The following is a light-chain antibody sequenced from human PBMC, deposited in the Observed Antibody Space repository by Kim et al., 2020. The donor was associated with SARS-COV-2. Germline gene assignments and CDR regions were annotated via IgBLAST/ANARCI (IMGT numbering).Light chain of an antibody. CDR3: QQSNNFPIT. V-gene: IGKV1-12*01. J-gene: IGKJ5*01. CDR2: AAS. Sequence: DVQMTQSPSSASASVGDRVIITCRASQGIASWLAWYQQKPGKAPRLLVFAASALQDGVPSRFSGSGFGTHFTLTINSLQPEDFATYYCQQSNNFPITFGQGTRLEIK. CDR1: QGIASW.